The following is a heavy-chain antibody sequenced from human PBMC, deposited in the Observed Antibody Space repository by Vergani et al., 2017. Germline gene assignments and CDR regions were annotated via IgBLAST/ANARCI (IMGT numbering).Heavy chain of an antibody. CDR3: ARDLRLLYNRFDP. V-gene: IGHV3-33*01. J-gene: IGHJ5*02. Sequence: QVQLVESGGGVVQPGRSLRLSCAASGFTFNQYGMHWVRQAPGKGVDGVAVTWYDGNNKQYADSVKGRFTISRDNYKSTMYLQMNSLRDEDTGVYYCARDLRLLYNRFDPWGQRTLVTVSS. D-gene: IGHD1-14*01. CDR2: TWYDGNNK. CDR1: GFTFNQYG.